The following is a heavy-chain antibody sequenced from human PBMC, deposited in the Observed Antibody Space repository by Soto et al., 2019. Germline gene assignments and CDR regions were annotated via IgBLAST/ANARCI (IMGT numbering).Heavy chain of an antibody. CDR3: AKGPDYDTSGYYLRAFDY. CDR2: ISWNSGSI. V-gene: IGHV3-9*01. J-gene: IGHJ4*02. Sequence: GGSLRLSCAASGFTFDDYAMHCVRQAPGKGLEWVSGISWNSGSIGYADSVKGRFTISRDNAKNSLYLQMNSLRAEDTALYYCAKGPDYDTSGYYLRAFDYWGQGTLVTVYS. CDR1: GFTFDDYA. D-gene: IGHD3-22*01.